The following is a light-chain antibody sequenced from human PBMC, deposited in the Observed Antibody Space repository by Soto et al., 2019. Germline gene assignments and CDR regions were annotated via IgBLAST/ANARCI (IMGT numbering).Light chain of an antibody. V-gene: IGLV2-18*02. Sequence: QSVLTQPPSVSGSPGQSVTISRTGTSSDVGSYNRVSWYQQPPGTAPKLMIYEVSNRPSGVPDRFSGSKSGNTASLTISGLQAEDEADYYCSSFTSSRTYVFGTGTKVTVL. CDR3: SSFTSSRTYV. CDR2: EVS. J-gene: IGLJ1*01. CDR1: SSDVGSYNR.